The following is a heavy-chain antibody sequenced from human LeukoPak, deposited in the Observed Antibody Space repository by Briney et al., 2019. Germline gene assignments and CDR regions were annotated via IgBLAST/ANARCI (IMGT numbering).Heavy chain of an antibody. V-gene: IGHV3-21*01. Sequence: GGSLRLSCAASGFTFSSYSMNWVRQAPGKGLEWVSSISSSSSYIYYADSVKGRFTISRDKAKNSLYMQINSLRAEYTAVYFCARGLSGETTVVTPSNWGQGTLVTVPS. J-gene: IGHJ4*02. CDR3: ARGLSGETTVVTPSN. CDR1: GFTFSSYS. CDR2: ISSSSSYI. D-gene: IGHD4-23*01.